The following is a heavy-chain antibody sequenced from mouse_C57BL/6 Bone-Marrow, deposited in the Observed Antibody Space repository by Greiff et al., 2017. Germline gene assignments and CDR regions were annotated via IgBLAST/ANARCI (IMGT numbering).Heavy chain of an antibody. CDR3: ASLYYYGSSYPPWFAY. CDR2: ISGGGGNT. V-gene: IGHV5-9*01. CDR1: GFTFSSYT. Sequence: DVMLVESGGGLVKPGESLKLSCAASGFTFSSYTMSWVRQTPEKRLLWVATISGGGGNTYYPDSVKGRFTISRDNAKNTLYLQMSSLRSEDTALYYCASLYYYGSSYPPWFAYWGQGTLVTVSA. J-gene: IGHJ3*01. D-gene: IGHD1-1*01.